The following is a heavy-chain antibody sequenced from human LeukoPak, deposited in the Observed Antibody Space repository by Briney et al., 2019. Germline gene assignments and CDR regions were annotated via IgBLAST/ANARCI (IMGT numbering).Heavy chain of an antibody. CDR2: IYYSGST. V-gene: IGHV4-59*08. CDR3: ARLGRTSYWYFDL. Sequence: PSETLSLTCTVSGGSISSYYWSWIRQPPRKGPEWIGYIYYSGSTNYNPSLKSRVTISVDTSKNQFSLKLSSVTAADTAVYYCARLGRTSYWYFDLWGRGTLVTVSS. D-gene: IGHD2-2*01. J-gene: IGHJ2*01. CDR1: GGSISSYY.